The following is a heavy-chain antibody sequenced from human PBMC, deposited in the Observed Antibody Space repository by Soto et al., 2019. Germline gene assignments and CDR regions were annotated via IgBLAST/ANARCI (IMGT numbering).Heavy chain of an antibody. CDR3: ARGVQYDSSGYYYFY. V-gene: IGHV1-18*04. CDR1: GCTFTSYG. CDR2: ISADHGNT. D-gene: IGHD3-22*01. Sequence: ASVQVSCKPSGCTFTSYGISWVRQTPGQGREWMGWISADHGNTNYAQKLQGRVTMTTDTSTSTAYMELRSLRSDDTAVYYCARGVQYDSSGYYYFYWGHGTLVPVTS. J-gene: IGHJ4*01.